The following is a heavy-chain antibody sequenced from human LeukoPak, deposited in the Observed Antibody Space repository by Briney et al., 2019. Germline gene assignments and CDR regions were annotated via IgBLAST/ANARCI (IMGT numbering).Heavy chain of an antibody. J-gene: IGHJ4*02. D-gene: IGHD3-22*01. CDR3: ARERNYDRSGYFYY. V-gene: IGHV3-30-3*01. CDR1: GFTFSNYA. CDR2: ISHDGSNK. Sequence: GGSLRLSCAASGFTFSNYAMHWVRQAPGKGLEWVAVISHDGSNKYYAESVKGRFTISRDNSKNTLYLQMNSLRVEDTAVYYCARERNYDRSGYFYYWGQGTLVIVSS.